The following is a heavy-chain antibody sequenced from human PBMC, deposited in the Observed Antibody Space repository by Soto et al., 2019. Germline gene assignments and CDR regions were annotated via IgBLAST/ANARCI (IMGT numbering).Heavy chain of an antibody. CDR2: TYYRSKWYN. CDR1: GDSVSSNSAA. Sequence: SQTLSLTCAISGDSVSSNSAAWNWIRQSPSRGLEWLGRTYYRSKWYNDYVVSVKSRITINPDTSKNQFSLQLNSVTPEDTAVYYCARDSPDYIWGSYRYFDYWGQGTLVTVSS. CDR3: ARDSPDYIWGSYRYFDY. J-gene: IGHJ4*02. D-gene: IGHD3-16*02. V-gene: IGHV6-1*01.